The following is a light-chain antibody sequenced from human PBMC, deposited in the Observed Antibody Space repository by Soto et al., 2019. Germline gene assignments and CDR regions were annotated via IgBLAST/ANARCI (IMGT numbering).Light chain of an antibody. Sequence: EIVLTQSPGTLSLSPGERATLSCRASQSVSSSYLAWYQQKPGQAPRLLIYGASSRATGIPDRFSGSGSGTDFTLTISRLEPEDFAGYYCQKYGSSPGTFGQGTKVEIK. V-gene: IGKV3-20*01. CDR3: QKYGSSPGT. CDR2: GAS. J-gene: IGKJ1*01. CDR1: QSVSSSY.